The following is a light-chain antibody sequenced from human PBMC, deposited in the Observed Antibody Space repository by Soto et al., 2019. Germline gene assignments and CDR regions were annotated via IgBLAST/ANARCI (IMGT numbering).Light chain of an antibody. J-gene: IGKJ5*01. CDR2: GAS. Sequence: EIGLTQSPGTLSLSPGERATLSCRASQSVSSSYLAWYQQKPGQAPRLLIYGASSRATGIPDRFSGSGSGTDLTLTISRLEPEDFAVYYCQQYGSSTGITFGHGTRLEIK. CDR1: QSVSSSY. V-gene: IGKV3-20*01. CDR3: QQYGSSTGIT.